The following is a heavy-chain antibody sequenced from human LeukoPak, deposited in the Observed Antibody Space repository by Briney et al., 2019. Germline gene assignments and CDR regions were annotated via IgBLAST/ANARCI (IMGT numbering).Heavy chain of an antibody. J-gene: IGHJ6*03. D-gene: IGHD6-13*01. V-gene: IGHV4-38-2*02. CDR3: ARQPGIAAAGLNYYYYYYMDV. CDR2: IYHSGST. Sequence: SETLSLTCTVSGYSISSGYYWGWIRQPPGKGLEWIGSIYHSGSTYYNPSLKSRVTISVDTSKNQFSLKLSSVTAADTAVYYCARQPGIAAAGLNYYYYYYMDVWGKGTTVTVSS. CDR1: GYSISSGYY.